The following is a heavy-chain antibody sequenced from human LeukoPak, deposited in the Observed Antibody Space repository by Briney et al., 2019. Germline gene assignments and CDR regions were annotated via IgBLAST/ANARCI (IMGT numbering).Heavy chain of an antibody. D-gene: IGHD1-26*01. CDR1: GYSISSGYY. CDR3: ARGRFRRANWYDP. CDR2: IYHSGST. V-gene: IGHV4-38-2*02. J-gene: IGHJ5*02. Sequence: PSETLSLTCTVSGYSISSGYYWGWIRQPPGKGLEWIGSIYHSGSTYYNPSLKSRVTISVDTSKNQFSLKLSSVTAADTAVYYCARGRFRRANWYDPWGQGTLVTVSS.